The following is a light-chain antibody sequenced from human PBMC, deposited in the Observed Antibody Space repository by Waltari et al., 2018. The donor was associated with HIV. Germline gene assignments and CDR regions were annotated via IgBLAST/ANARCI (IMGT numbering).Light chain of an antibody. J-gene: IGLJ3*02. CDR3: GTWDTSLSAGV. CDR1: SSNIGNNY. Sequence: QAVLTQPPSVSAAPGQKVTISCSGSSSNIGNNYVSWDQQFPGKAPKVLIYDHNKRPPGVPDRCSGSRSGTSATLGVAGLQTGDEADYYCGTWDTSLSAGVFGGGTKLTVL. V-gene: IGLV1-51*01. CDR2: DHN.